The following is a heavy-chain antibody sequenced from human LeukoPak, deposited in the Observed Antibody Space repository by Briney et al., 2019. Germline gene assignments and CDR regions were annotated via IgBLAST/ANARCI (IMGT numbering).Heavy chain of an antibody. CDR1: GGSFSGYY. J-gene: IGHJ4*02. CDR2: INHSGST. CDR3: ARRGYSSSGRTFDY. Sequence: KPSETLSLTRAVYGGSFSGYYWSWIRQPPGKGLEWIGEINHSGSTNYNPSLKSRVTISVDTSKNQFSLKLSSVTAADTAVYYCARRGYSSSGRTFDYWGQGTLVTVSS. D-gene: IGHD6-19*01. V-gene: IGHV4-34*01.